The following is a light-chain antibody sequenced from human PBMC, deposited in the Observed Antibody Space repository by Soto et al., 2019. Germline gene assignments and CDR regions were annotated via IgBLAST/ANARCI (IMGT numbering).Light chain of an antibody. Sequence: EIVLTQSPATLSLSPGERATLSCRASQSVSSYLAWYQQKPGQAPRLLIYDASNRATGIPARFSGSGSGTEFTLPISGLQSEDFAVYYCQQYNSWPITFGQGTRL. V-gene: IGKV3-11*01. CDR2: DAS. CDR1: QSVSSY. J-gene: IGKJ5*01. CDR3: QQYNSWPIT.